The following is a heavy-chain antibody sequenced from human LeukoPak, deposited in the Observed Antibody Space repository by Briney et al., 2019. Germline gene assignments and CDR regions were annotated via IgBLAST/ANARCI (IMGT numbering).Heavy chain of an antibody. D-gene: IGHD6-19*01. CDR3: ARVRGIAVTTFGH. CDR2: INPNSGGT. CDR1: GYTFTGYY. J-gene: IGHJ4*02. V-gene: IGHV1-2*02. Sequence: ASVTVSCKASGYTFTGYYMHWVRQAPGQGLEWMGWINPNSGGTNYAQKFQGRVTMTRDTSISTAYMELSRLRSDDTAVYYCARVRGIAVTTFGHWGQGTLVTVSS.